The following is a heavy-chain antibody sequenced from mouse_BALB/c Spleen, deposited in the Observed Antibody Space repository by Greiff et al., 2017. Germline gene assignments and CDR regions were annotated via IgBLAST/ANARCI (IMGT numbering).Heavy chain of an antibody. CDR2: IYPGNSDT. CDR1: GYSFTSYW. CDR3: TRLTRRGYAMDY. J-gene: IGHJ4*01. Sequence: EVQVVESGTVLARPGASVKMSCKASGYSFTSYWMHWVKQRPGQGLEWIGAIYPGNSDTSYNQKFKGKAKLTAVTSASTAYMELSSLTNEDSAVYYCTRLTRRGYAMDYWGQGTSVTVSS. V-gene: IGHV1-5*01.